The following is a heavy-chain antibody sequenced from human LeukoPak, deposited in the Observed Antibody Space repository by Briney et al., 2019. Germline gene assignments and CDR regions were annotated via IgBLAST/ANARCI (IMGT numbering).Heavy chain of an antibody. J-gene: IGHJ4*02. Sequence: ASVKVSCKASGYTFTRHYMYWVRQAPGQGLEWMGIINPSRGSTTYAQKFQGRVTMTSDMSTNTVYMEMSSLRSDDTAVYYCAKERDYGVNYFDYWGQGTLVTVSS. CDR3: AKERDYGVNYFDY. CDR2: INPSRGST. CDR1: GYTFTRHY. V-gene: IGHV1-46*01. D-gene: IGHD4-17*01.